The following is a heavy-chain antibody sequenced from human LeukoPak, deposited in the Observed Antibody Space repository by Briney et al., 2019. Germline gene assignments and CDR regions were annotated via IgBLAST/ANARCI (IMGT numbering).Heavy chain of an antibody. D-gene: IGHD4-17*01. V-gene: IGHV3-21*01. CDR2: ISTSSSYI. CDR3: ARNRGDPSYFDY. J-gene: IGHJ4*02. Sequence: GGSLRLSCAASGFGISGFAMTWVRQAPGKGLEWVSSISTSSSYIYYADSVKGRFTISRNNPKNSLYLQMNSLRAEDTAVYYCARNRGDPSYFDYWGQGTLVTVSS. CDR1: GFGISGFA.